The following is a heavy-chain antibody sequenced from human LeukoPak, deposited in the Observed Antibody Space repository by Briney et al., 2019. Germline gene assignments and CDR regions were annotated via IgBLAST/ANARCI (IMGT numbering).Heavy chain of an antibody. J-gene: IGHJ4*02. V-gene: IGHV1-18*01. CDR1: GYTFTSCG. D-gene: IGHD3-3*01. CDR2: ITAYNGNT. CDR3: ARALMNYDFWSGYYNEDFDY. Sequence: ASVRVSCKASGYTFTSCGISWVRQAPGQWLEWMGWITAYNGNTNYAQKLRGRVTMTTDTSASTAYMELRSLRSDDTAVYYCARALMNYDFWSGYYNEDFDYWGQGTLVTVSS.